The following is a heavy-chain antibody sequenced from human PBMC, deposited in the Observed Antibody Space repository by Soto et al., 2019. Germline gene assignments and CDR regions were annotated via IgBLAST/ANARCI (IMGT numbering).Heavy chain of an antibody. V-gene: IGHV4-30-2*01. CDR1: CAPIAYGVYS. J-gene: IGHJ4*02. Sequence: LSLTCTFSCAPIAYGVYSWSWFRQPPGKGLEWIGYISPLENPIYNPSFQSRLTLAIDRSKNQFSLKMASMAAEDTAVYYCARGGGYDPFDYWGQGTLVTVSS. D-gene: IGHD5-12*01. CDR2: ISPLENP. CDR3: ARGGGYDPFDY.